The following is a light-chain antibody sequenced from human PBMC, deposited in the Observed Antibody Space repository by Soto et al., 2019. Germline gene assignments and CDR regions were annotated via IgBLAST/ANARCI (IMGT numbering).Light chain of an antibody. J-gene: IGKJ3*01. V-gene: IGKV3-20*01. CDR2: GAS. CDR3: QQYGSSPVT. Sequence: EIVLTQSPGTLSLSPGERATLSCRASQSVSSNYLAWYQQKYGQAPRLLIYGASSRATGIPDRFSGSGSGTDFTLTISRLEPEDFAVYYCQQYGSSPVTFGPGTKVDIK. CDR1: QSVSSNY.